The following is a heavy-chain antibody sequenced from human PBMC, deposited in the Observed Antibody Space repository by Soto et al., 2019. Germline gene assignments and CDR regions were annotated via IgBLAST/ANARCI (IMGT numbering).Heavy chain of an antibody. CDR1: GGSISKFY. V-gene: IGHV4-4*07. Sequence: QVHLQESGPGLVKPSETLSLSCSVSGGSISKFYWSWIRKTAGKGLEWMGRVYATVTTDYNPSLRSRVAMSVDISRKTFSLRLTSVTAADTGMYYCVRDGSKTLRDWFDPWGQGQLVTVSS. CDR2: VYATVTT. D-gene: IGHD4-17*01. CDR3: VRDGSKTLRDWFDP. J-gene: IGHJ5*02.